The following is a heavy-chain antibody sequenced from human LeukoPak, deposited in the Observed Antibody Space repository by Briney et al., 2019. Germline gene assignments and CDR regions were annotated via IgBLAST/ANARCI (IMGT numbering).Heavy chain of an antibody. CDR1: GGSISFYY. J-gene: IGHJ4*02. Sequence: SETLSLTCTVSGGSISFYYWSWIRQPPGKGLEWIGHIYDSGSTTYNPSLKSRVTMSVDTSKNQFSLNLSSVTAADTAVYYCARGRIGGPKAPFDYWGQGTLVTVSS. D-gene: IGHD3-16*01. CDR2: IYDSGST. CDR3: ARGRIGGPKAPFDY. V-gene: IGHV4-59*01.